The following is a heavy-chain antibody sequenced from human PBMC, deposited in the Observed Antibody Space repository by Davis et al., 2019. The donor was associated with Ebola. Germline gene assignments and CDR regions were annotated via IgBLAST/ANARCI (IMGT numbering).Heavy chain of an antibody. CDR2: INAGNGNT. CDR1: GYTFTSYA. J-gene: IGHJ5*02. Sequence: ASVKVSCKASGYTFTSYAMHWVRQAPGQRLEWMGWINAGNGNTKYSQKFQGRVTITRDTSASTAYMELSSLRSEDTAVYYCARGAQLLWFGDTDAWFDPWGQGTLVTVSS. V-gene: IGHV1-3*01. CDR3: ARGAQLLWFGDTDAWFDP. D-gene: IGHD3-10*01.